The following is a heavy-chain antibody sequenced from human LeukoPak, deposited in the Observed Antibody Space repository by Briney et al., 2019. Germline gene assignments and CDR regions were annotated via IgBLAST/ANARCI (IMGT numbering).Heavy chain of an antibody. CDR1: GFTFSSYW. Sequence: GGSLRLSCAASGFTFSSYWMSWVRQAPGKGLEWVAFIRYDGSNKYYADSVKGRFTISRDNSKNTLYLQMNSLRAEDTAVYYCAKLSATVTTSHFDYWGQGTLVTVSS. V-gene: IGHV3-30*02. CDR2: IRYDGSNK. J-gene: IGHJ4*02. CDR3: AKLSATVTTSHFDY. D-gene: IGHD4-17*01.